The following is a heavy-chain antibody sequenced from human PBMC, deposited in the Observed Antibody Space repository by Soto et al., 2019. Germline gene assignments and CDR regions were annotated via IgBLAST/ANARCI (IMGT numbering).Heavy chain of an antibody. CDR1: GGSISNGGYY. D-gene: IGHD3-16*01. J-gene: IGHJ6*02. V-gene: IGHV4-31*03. CDR2: IYYSGST. CDR3: ASGSIWGAPMDV. Sequence: SETQSLTNTVSGGSISNGGYYWSWISQHPGKGLEWIGYIYYSGSTYYNPSLKSRVTISVDTSKNQFSLKLSSVTAADTAVYYCASGSIWGAPMDVWRQGTTVTGSS.